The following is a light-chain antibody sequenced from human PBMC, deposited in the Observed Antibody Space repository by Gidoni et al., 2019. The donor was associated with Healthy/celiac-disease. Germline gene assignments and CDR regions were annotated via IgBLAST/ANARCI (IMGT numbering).Light chain of an antibody. J-gene: IGLJ3*02. Sequence: SALTQPRSVCGSPGQSVTISCTGTSSDVGGYNYVSWYQQHPGYAPKLMIYDVSKRPSGVPDRFSGSKSGNPASLTISGLQAEDEADYYCCSYAGSYTVVFGGGTKLTVL. CDR3: CSYAGSYTVV. CDR1: SSDVGGYNY. CDR2: DVS. V-gene: IGLV2-11*01.